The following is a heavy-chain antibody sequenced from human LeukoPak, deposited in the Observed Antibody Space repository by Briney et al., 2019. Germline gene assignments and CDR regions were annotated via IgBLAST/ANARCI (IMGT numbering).Heavy chain of an antibody. CDR2: IIPIFGTA. CDR1: GGTFSSYA. V-gene: IGHV1-69*05. J-gene: IGHJ4*02. D-gene: IGHD6-6*01. CDR3: ARAKSEYSSSTQLGY. Sequence: SVKVSCKASGGTFSSYAISWVRQAPGQGLEWMGGIIPIFGTANYAQKFQGRVTITTDESTSTAYMELSSLRSGDTAVYYCARAKSEYSSSTQLGYWGQGTLVTVSS.